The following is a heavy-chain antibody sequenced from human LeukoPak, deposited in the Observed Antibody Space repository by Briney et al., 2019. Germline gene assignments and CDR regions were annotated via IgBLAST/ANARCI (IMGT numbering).Heavy chain of an antibody. Sequence: PSGTLSLTCAVSGVSISSGHWWSGVRAPPGKGLEWIGEIYHSGSTNYNASLKSRVTISVDTSKNQFSLKLNSVTVADTAVYYCVTSISLAGWGGFDVWGQGTKVTVSS. CDR2: IYHSGST. CDR3: VTSISLAGWGGFDV. J-gene: IGHJ3*01. D-gene: IGHD3-16*01. CDR1: GVSISSGHW. V-gene: IGHV4-4*02.